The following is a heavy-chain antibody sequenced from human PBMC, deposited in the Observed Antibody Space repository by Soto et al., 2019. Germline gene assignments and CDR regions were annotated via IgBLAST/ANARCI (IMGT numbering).Heavy chain of an antibody. J-gene: IGHJ6*02. D-gene: IGHD6-19*01. Sequence: SGPTLVNPTQTLTLTCNFSGFSLTTTGMCVSWIRQAPGKALEWLARIDWDDDKDYNTSLRTRLTISKDTSKNQVVLTMTNMDPVDTATYYCARILRVADLDSYYYGMDVWGQGTTVTVSS. CDR2: IDWDDDK. V-gene: IGHV2-70*11. CDR3: ARILRVADLDSYYYGMDV. CDR1: GFSLTTTGMC.